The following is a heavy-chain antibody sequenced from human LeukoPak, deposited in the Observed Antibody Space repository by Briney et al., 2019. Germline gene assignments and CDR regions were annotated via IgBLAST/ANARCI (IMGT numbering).Heavy chain of an antibody. CDR1: GYTFTGYY. Sequence: ASVKVSCKASGYTFTGYYMHWVRQAPGQGLEWMGWINPNSGGTNYAQKFQGRVTMTRDTSISTAYMELSRLRSDDTAVYYCAKKGIVVVGSNWFDPWGQGTLVTVSS. V-gene: IGHV1-2*02. D-gene: IGHD3-22*01. CDR2: INPNSGGT. CDR3: AKKGIVVVGSNWFDP. J-gene: IGHJ5*02.